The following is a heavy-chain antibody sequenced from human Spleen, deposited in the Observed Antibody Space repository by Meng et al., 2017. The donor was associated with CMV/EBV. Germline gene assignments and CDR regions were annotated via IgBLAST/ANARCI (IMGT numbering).Heavy chain of an antibody. J-gene: IGHJ4*02. CDR1: GFTFSSYA. CDR2: ISGSGGST. V-gene: IGHV3-23*01. Sequence: EVQLLESGGGLVQPGGSLRLSCAASGFTFSSYAMSWVRQAPGKGLEWVSAISGSGGSTYYADSVKGRFTISRDNSKNTLYLQMNSLRAEDTAVYYCAKGTYYYDSSGYWGDYFDYWGQGTLVTVSS. D-gene: IGHD3-22*01. CDR3: AKGTYYYDSSGYWGDYFDY.